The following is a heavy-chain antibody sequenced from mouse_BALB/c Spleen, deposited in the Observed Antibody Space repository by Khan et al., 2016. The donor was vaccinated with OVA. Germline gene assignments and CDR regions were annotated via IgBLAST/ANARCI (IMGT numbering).Heavy chain of an antibody. CDR2: ISSAGTYT. V-gene: IGHV5-9-1*01. J-gene: IGHJ3*01. CDR3: ANGNYGWFAY. Sequence: EVELVESGGGLVKPGGSLKLSCAASGFTFSSFAMSWVRQTPEKRLEWVAPISSAGTYTYYPDSVKGRVPISRDNAKNTLYLQMNSLRSEDTAMYYCANGNYGWFAYWGQGTLVTVSA. CDR1: GFTFSSFA. D-gene: IGHD2-1*01.